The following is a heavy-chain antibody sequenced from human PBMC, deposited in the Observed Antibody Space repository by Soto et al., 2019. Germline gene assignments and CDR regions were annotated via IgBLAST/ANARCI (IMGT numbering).Heavy chain of an antibody. V-gene: IGHV3-21*01. CDR3: ARGKGYCSSTRCPSHYYYYGMDV. CDR2: ISSSSSYI. J-gene: IGHJ6*02. D-gene: IGHD2-2*01. Sequence: PGGSLRLSCAASGFTFSSYSMNWVRQAPGKGLEWVSSISSSSSYIYYADSVKGRFTISRDNAKNSLYLQMNSLRAEDTAVYYCARGKGYCSSTRCPSHYYYYGMDVWGQGTTVTVSS. CDR1: GFTFSSYS.